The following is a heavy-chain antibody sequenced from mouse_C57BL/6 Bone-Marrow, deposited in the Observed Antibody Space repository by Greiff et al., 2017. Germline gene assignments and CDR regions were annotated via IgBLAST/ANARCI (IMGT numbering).Heavy chain of an antibody. CDR2: IDPENGNT. Sequence: VQLQQSGAELVRPGASVKLSCTASGFNIKDDYMHWVKQRPEQGLEWIGWIDPENGNTEYASKFQGKATITADTSSNTAYLQLSSLTSEDTAVYYCTRVFFDYWGQGTTLTVSS. J-gene: IGHJ2*01. CDR3: TRVFFDY. CDR1: GFNIKDDY. V-gene: IGHV14-4*01.